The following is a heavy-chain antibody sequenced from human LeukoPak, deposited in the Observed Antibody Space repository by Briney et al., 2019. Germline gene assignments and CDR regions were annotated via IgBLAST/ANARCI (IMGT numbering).Heavy chain of an antibody. Sequence: GASVKVSCKASGYTFTSYDINWVRQATGQGLEWMGWMNPNSGNTGYAQKFHGRVTMTRNTSISTAYMELSSLRSEDTAVYYCARLTETYYYDSSGYYFRSATFDYWGQGTLVTVSS. CDR1: GYTFTSYD. CDR3: ARLTETYYYDSSGYYFRSATFDY. CDR2: MNPNSGNT. D-gene: IGHD3-22*01. J-gene: IGHJ4*02. V-gene: IGHV1-8*01.